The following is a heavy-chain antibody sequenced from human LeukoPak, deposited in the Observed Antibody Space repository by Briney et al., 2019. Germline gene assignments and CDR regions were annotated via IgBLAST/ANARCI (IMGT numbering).Heavy chain of an antibody. V-gene: IGHV4-59*01. CDR1: GGSISSYY. D-gene: IGHD2-15*01. Sequence: PSETLSLTCTVSGGSISSYYWSWIRQPPGKGLEWIGYIYYSGSTNYNPSLKSRVTISVDTSKNQFSLKLSSVTAADTAVYYCARPGLRGAFDIWGQGTMVTVSS. J-gene: IGHJ3*02. CDR3: ARPGLRGAFDI. CDR2: IYYSGST.